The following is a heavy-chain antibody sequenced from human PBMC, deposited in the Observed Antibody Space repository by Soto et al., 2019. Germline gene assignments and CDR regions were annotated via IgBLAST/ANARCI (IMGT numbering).Heavy chain of an antibody. Sequence: QVQLVQSGAEVKKPGSSVKVSCKASGGTFSSYAISWVRQAPGQGLEWMGGIIPISDTTNYAQKFQGRVTITAAESTSTAYMERSSLRSEDTAVYYCARSQGSSTSLEIYYYYYYGMDVWGQGTTVTVSS. CDR1: GGTFSSYA. D-gene: IGHD2-2*01. V-gene: IGHV1-69*01. J-gene: IGHJ6*02. CDR2: IIPISDTT. CDR3: ARSQGSSTSLEIYYYYYYGMDV.